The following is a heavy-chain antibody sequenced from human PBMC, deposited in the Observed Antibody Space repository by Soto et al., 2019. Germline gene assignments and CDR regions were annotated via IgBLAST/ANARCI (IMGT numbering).Heavy chain of an antibody. Sequence: LSLTCSVSGDAISNYYWSWIRQTPGRGLEWIGCVHESGSTDYNPSLRGRVIISLHTSKSQFSLKLRSVTAADTAVYYCARAHVMVVAGSTFDYWGHGTLVTVSS. D-gene: IGHD6-19*01. J-gene: IGHJ4*01. CDR1: GDAISNYY. CDR3: ARAHVMVVAGSTFDY. CDR2: VHESGST. V-gene: IGHV4-59*08.